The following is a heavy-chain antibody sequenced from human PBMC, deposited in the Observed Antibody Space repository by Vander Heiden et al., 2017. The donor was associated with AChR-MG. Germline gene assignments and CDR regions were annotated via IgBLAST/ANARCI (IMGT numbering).Heavy chain of an antibody. Sequence: QVQLQESGPGLVKPSGTLSLTCAVSGASISSYICWSWVPQPPGKGLELIGEIFHSGSTNYNTSLESRVTISVDKSKNQFSLKLTSVTAADTAVDYCARGGEYSWSDWGQGTLGTVSS. CDR1: GASISSYIC. V-gene: IGHV4-4*02. D-gene: IGHD1-26*01. J-gene: IGHJ1*01. CDR3: ARGGEYSWSD. CDR2: IFHSGST.